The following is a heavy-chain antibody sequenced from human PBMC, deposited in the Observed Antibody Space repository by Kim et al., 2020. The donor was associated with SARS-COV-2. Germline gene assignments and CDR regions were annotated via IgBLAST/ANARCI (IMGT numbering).Heavy chain of an antibody. V-gene: IGHV1-3*01. D-gene: IGHD3-10*01. CDR3: ARARIIMVRGVGWFDP. Sequence: KFQGRVTITRDTSASTAYMELSSLRSEDTAVYYCARARIIMVRGVGWFDPWGQGTLVTVSS. J-gene: IGHJ5*02.